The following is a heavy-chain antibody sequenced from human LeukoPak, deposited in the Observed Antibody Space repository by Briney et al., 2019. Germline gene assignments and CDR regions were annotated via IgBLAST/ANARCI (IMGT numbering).Heavy chain of an antibody. CDR3: AREDDILTGYFDY. Sequence: ASVKVSCKASGGTLSRYAISWVRQAPGQGLEWMGGFIPIFGTANYAQKFQGRVTITADKSTSTAYMELSSLRSEDTAVYYCAREDDILTGYFDYWGQGTLVTVSS. CDR1: GGTLSRYA. D-gene: IGHD3-9*01. J-gene: IGHJ4*02. CDR2: FIPIFGTA. V-gene: IGHV1-69*06.